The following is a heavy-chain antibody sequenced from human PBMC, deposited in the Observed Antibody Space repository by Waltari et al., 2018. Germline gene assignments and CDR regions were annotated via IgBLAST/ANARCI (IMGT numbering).Heavy chain of an antibody. CDR3: ARGPNISIFGVVIIRAFDI. CDR2: ISYDGSNK. CDR1: GFTFSSYA. D-gene: IGHD3-3*01. Sequence: QVQLVESGGGVVQPGRSLRLSCAASGFTFSSYAMHWVRQAPGQGLEWVAVISYDGSNKYYADSVKGRFTISRDNSKNTLYLQMNSLRAEDTAVYYCARGPNISIFGVVIIRAFDIWGQGTMVTVSS. J-gene: IGHJ3*02. V-gene: IGHV3-30-3*01.